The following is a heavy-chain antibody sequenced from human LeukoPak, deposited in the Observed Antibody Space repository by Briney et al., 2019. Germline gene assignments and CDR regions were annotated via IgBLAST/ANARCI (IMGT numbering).Heavy chain of an antibody. CDR3: ARDLGYYDSSGLYGY. Sequence: SVKVSCKASGGTFSSYAISWVRQAPGQGLEWMGGIIPIFGIANYAQKFQGRVTITTDESTSTAYMEPSSLRSEDTAVYYCARDLGYYDSSGLYGYWGQGTLVTVSS. D-gene: IGHD3-22*01. CDR2: IIPIFGIA. J-gene: IGHJ4*02. V-gene: IGHV1-69*05. CDR1: GGTFSSYA.